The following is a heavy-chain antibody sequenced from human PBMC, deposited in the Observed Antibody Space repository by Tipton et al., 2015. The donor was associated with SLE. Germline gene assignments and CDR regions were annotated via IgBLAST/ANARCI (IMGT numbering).Heavy chain of an antibody. J-gene: IGHJ4*02. CDR3: GRGGDPDYFDF. D-gene: IGHD2-21*01. CDR1: GGSLGGYY. Sequence: TLSLTCAVYGGSLGGYYWSWIRQSPGKGLEWIGYIYTSGNTDYNPSLKSQVAISIDTSKNQFSLKLNSLTAADTAVYYCGRGGDPDYFDFWGQGTQVTVSS. V-gene: IGHV4-4*08. CDR2: IYTSGNT.